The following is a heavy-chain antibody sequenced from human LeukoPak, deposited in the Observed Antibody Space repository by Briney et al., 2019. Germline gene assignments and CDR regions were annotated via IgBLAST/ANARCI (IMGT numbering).Heavy chain of an antibody. Sequence: SETLSLTCTVSGGSISSHYWSWIRQPPGKGLEWIGYIYCSGSTNYNPSLKSRVTISVDTSKNQFSLKLSSVTAADTAVYYCARITGGGNSFTYYYYYMDVWGKGTTVTVSS. CDR2: IYCSGST. D-gene: IGHD4-23*01. V-gene: IGHV4-59*11. J-gene: IGHJ6*03. CDR1: GGSISSHY. CDR3: ARITGGGNSFTYYYYYMDV.